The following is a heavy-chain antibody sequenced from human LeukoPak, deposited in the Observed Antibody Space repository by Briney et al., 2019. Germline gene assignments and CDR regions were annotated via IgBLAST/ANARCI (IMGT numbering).Heavy chain of an antibody. J-gene: IGHJ4*02. CDR2: ISGSGGST. CDR3: AIPARYSSGHFDY. Sequence: PGGSLRLSRAASGFTFSSYAMSWVRQAPGKGLEWVSAISGSGGSTYYADSVKGRFTISRDNSKNTLYLQMNSLRAEDTAVYYCAIPARYSSGHFDYWGQGTLVTVSS. V-gene: IGHV3-23*01. CDR1: GFTFSSYA. D-gene: IGHD6-19*01.